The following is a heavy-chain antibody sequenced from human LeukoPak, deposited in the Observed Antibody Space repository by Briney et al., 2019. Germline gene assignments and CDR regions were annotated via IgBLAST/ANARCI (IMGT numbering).Heavy chain of an antibody. V-gene: IGHV3-30*02. CDR2: IRYDGSNK. Sequence: GGSLRLSCAASGFTYSNYSMNWVRQAPGKGLEWVAFIRYDGSNKYYADSVKGRFTISRDNSKNTLYLQMNSLRAEDTAVYYCAKGTSSWGYYSYMDVWGKGTTVTISS. CDR3: AKGTSSWGYYSYMDV. CDR1: GFTYSNYS. J-gene: IGHJ6*03. D-gene: IGHD3-16*01.